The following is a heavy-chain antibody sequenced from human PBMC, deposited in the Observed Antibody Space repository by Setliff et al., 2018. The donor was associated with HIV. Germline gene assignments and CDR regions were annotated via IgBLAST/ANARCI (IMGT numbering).Heavy chain of an antibody. J-gene: IGHJ6*03. D-gene: IGHD3-3*01. CDR1: GHSITSYW. CDR3: ARLYDVWSGNSRNYYMDV. Sequence: GESLKISCKGSGHSITSYWIGWVRQMPGKGLEWMGTIYPGDSDTRYSPSFQGQVTISVDKSINTAYLQWDSLKASDSAMYYCARLYDVWSGNSRNYYMDVWGKGTTVTVSS. CDR2: IYPGDSDT. V-gene: IGHV5-51*01.